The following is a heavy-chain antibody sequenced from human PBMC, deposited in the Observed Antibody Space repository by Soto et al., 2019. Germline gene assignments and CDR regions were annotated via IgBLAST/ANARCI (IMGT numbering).Heavy chain of an antibody. CDR3: AKSKMTTVTTFPNYYYYGMDV. J-gene: IGHJ6*02. V-gene: IGHV3-23*01. D-gene: IGHD4-17*01. Sequence: GGSLRLSCAASGFTFSSYAMSWVRQAPGKGLEWVSAISGSGGSTYYADSVKGRFTISRDNSKNTLYLQMNSLRAEDTAVYYCAKSKMTTVTTFPNYYYYGMDVWGQGTTVTVSS. CDR2: ISGSGGST. CDR1: GFTFSSYA.